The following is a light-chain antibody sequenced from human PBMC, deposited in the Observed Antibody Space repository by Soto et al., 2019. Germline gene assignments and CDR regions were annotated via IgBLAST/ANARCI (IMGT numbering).Light chain of an antibody. Sequence: EFVLTQSPGTLSLSPGERATLSCRASQTVRNNYLAWYQQKPGQAPRLLIYDASSRATGTPDRFSGSGSGTDFTLTISRLEPEDFAVYYCQQYGNSRLTFGGGTKVDI. J-gene: IGKJ4*01. V-gene: IGKV3-20*01. CDR2: DAS. CDR3: QQYGNSRLT. CDR1: QTVRNNY.